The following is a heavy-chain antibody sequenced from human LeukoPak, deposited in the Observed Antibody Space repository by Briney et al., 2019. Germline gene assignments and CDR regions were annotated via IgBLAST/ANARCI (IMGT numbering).Heavy chain of an antibody. J-gene: IGHJ4*02. CDR1: GGSISSYY. Sequence: PSETLSLTCTVSGGSISSYYWSWIRQPAGKGLEWIGRIYTSGSTNYNPSLKSRVTISVDTSKNQFSLRLSSVTAADTAVYYCASPRPLGYCSGGSCRNFDYWGQGTLVTVSS. V-gene: IGHV4-4*07. D-gene: IGHD2-15*01. CDR2: IYTSGST. CDR3: ASPRPLGYCSGGSCRNFDY.